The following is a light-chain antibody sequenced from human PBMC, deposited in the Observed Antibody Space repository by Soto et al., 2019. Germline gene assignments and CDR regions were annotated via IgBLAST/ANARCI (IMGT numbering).Light chain of an antibody. J-gene: IGKJ2*01. CDR1: QSVSSN. CDR2: GAS. V-gene: IGKV3-15*01. Sequence: EIVMTQSPATLSVSPGERATLSCRASQSVSSNLAWYQQKPGQAPRLLIYGASTRATGIPARFRGSGSGTEFTLNISSLQSEDFAVYYCQQYNNWPPHTFGQGTKLEIK. CDR3: QQYNNWPPHT.